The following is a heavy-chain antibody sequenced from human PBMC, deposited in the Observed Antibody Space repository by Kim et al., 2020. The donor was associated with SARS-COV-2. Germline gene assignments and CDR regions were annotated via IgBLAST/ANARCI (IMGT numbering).Heavy chain of an antibody. D-gene: IGHD1-26*01. J-gene: IGHJ4*02. Sequence: NKYCAGSVKGRFTISRYNSKNTLDLQINSLRAEDTAVYYCVGSLVGATFDSWGQGTLVTVSS. CDR3: VGSLVGATFDS. V-gene: IGHV3-30*02. CDR2: NK.